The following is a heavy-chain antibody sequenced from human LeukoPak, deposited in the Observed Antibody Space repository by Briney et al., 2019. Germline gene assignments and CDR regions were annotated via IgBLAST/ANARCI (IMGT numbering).Heavy chain of an antibody. CDR3: ARDLRSSGWYYFDY. J-gene: IGHJ4*02. CDR1: GFTFSSYS. CDR2: ISSGSSYI. V-gene: IGHV3-21*01. D-gene: IGHD6-19*01. Sequence: PGGSLRLSCAASGFTFSSYSMNWVRQAPGKGLEWVSSISSGSSYIYYAGSVKGRFTISRDNAKNSLYLQMNSLRAEDAAVCYCARDLRSSGWYYFDYWGQGTLVTVSS.